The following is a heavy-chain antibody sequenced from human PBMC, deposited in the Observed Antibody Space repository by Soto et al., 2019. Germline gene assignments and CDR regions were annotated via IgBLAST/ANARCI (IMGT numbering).Heavy chain of an antibody. V-gene: IGHV1-69*02. CDR1: GGTFSSYT. D-gene: IGHD2-2*01. Sequence: GASVKVSCKASGGTFSSYTISWVRQAPGQGLEWMGRIIPILGIANYAQKFQGRVTITADKSTSTAYMELSSLRSEDTAVYYCARASGFTNGGMDVWGQGTTVTVSS. J-gene: IGHJ6*02. CDR2: IIPILGIA. CDR3: ARASGFTNGGMDV.